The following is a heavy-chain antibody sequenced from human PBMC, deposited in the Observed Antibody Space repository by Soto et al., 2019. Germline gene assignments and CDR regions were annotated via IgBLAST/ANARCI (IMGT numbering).Heavy chain of an antibody. J-gene: IGHJ4*02. CDR2: IWYDGSNK. CDR3: ARPPRIGESYYFDY. V-gene: IGHV3-33*01. D-gene: IGHD1-26*01. CDR1: GFTFSSYG. Sequence: QVQLVESGGGVVQPGRSLRLSCAASGFTFSSYGMHWVRQAPGKGLEWVAVIWYDGSNKYYADSVKGRFTISRDNSKNTLYLQMNSLRAEETAVYYCARPPRIGESYYFDYWGQGTLVTVSS.